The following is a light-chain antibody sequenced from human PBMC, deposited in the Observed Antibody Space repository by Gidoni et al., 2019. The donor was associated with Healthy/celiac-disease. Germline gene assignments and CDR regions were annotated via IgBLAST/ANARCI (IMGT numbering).Light chain of an antibody. J-gene: IGLJ3*02. CDR1: SLRSYY. CDR3: NSRDSSGNWV. V-gene: IGLV3-19*01. Sequence: TVRITCQGDSLRSYYASWYQQKPGQAPVLVIYGKNNRPSGIPDRFSGSSSGNTASLTITGAQAEDEADYYCNSRDSSGNWVFGGGTKLTVL. CDR2: GKN.